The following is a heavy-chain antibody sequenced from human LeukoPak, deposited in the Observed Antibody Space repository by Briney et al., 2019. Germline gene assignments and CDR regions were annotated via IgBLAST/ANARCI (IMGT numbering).Heavy chain of an antibody. D-gene: IGHD2-2*01. CDR1: GFTFTNYW. Sequence: PGGSLRLSCAASGFTFTNYWMNWVRQAPGKGLEWVANIRGDGSEKNYVYSVKGRFTISRDNAKNSLYLKMNSLRVADTAVYYCTRDNLACSTTACHSSFDYGGQGTLVTVSS. CDR3: TRDNLACSTTACHSSFDY. J-gene: IGHJ4*02. V-gene: IGHV3-7*01. CDR2: IRGDGSEK.